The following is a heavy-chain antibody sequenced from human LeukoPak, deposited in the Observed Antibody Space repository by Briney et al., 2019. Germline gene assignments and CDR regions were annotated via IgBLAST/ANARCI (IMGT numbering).Heavy chain of an antibody. CDR1: GFIFDDYA. D-gene: IGHD6-6*01. CDR2: ISGSGGST. J-gene: IGHJ3*02. CDR3: AKGGNARYSSSSPEAFDI. Sequence: GGSLRLSCAVSGFIFDDYAMHWVRQAPGKGLEWVSAISGSGGSTYYADSVKGRFTISRDNSKNTLYLQMNSLRAEDTAVYYCAKGGNARYSSSSPEAFDIWGQGTMVTVSS. V-gene: IGHV3-23*01.